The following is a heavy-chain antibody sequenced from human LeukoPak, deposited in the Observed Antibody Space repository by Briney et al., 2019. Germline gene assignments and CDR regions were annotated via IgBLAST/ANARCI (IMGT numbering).Heavy chain of an antibody. CDR2: IYYGGST. CDR1: GGSISSYY. D-gene: IGHD6-6*01. CDR3: ARNHRPCLSIAARRYYYMDV. Sequence: SETLSLTCTVSGGSISSYYWSWIRQPPGKGLEWIGYIYYGGSTNYNPSLKSRVTISVDTSKNQLSLKLSSVTAADTAVYYCARNHRPCLSIAARRYYYMDVWGKGTTVTVSS. V-gene: IGHV4-59*01. J-gene: IGHJ6*03.